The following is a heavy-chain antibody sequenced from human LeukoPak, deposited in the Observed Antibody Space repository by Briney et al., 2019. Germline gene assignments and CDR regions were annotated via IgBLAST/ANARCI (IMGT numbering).Heavy chain of an antibody. CDR1: GFTFSSYS. CDR3: AKSYDSSGYYYEGYYFDY. Sequence: GGSLRLSCAASGFTFSSYSMNWVRQAPGKGLEWVSSISSSSSYIYYADSVKGRFTISRDNSKNTLYLQMNSLRAEDTAVYYCAKSYDSSGYYYEGYYFDYWGQGTLVTVSS. V-gene: IGHV3-21*01. CDR2: ISSSSSYI. J-gene: IGHJ4*02. D-gene: IGHD3-22*01.